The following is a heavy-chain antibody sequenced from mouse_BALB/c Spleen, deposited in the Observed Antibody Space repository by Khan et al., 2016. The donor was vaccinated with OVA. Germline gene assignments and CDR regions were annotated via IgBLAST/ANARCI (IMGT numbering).Heavy chain of an antibody. Sequence: VELVESGAELAKPGASVKMSCKASGYTFINYWIVWVKQRPGQGLEWIGYINPGTGKTEYNQTFKDKATLSADKSTTTAYMQLSSLTSEDSAVYYCSRRGLRWYFDYWGQGTTLTVSS. J-gene: IGHJ2*01. D-gene: IGHD1-1*01. V-gene: IGHV1-7*01. CDR2: INPGTGKT. CDR3: SRRGLRWYFDY. CDR1: GYTFINYW.